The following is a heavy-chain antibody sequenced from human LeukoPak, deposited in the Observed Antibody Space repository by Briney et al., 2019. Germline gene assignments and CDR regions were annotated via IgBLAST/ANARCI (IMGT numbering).Heavy chain of an antibody. V-gene: IGHV3-30-3*01. CDR1: GFTFSSYA. D-gene: IGHD1-26*01. Sequence: GGSLRLSCAASGFTFSSYAMHWVRQAPGKGLEWVAVISYDGSNKYYADSVKGRFTISRDNSKNTPYLQMNSLRAEDTAVYYCARDRSREVDYWGQGTLVTVSS. CDR3: ARDRSREVDY. J-gene: IGHJ4*02. CDR2: ISYDGSNK.